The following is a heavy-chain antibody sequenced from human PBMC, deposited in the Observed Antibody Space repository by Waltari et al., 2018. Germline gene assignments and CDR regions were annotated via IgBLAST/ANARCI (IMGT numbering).Heavy chain of an antibody. CDR2: IIPIFDTA. Sequence: QVQLVQSGAEVKKPGSSAKVSCKSSGGTFSSYAISWVRQAPGQGLEWMGEIIPIFDTANYAQKFQGRVTITADESTSTAYMELSSLRSEDTAVYYCARAPHSLAAFDIWGQGTMVTVSS. J-gene: IGHJ3*02. V-gene: IGHV1-69*13. CDR3: ARAPHSLAAFDI. D-gene: IGHD2-15*01. CDR1: GGTFSSYA.